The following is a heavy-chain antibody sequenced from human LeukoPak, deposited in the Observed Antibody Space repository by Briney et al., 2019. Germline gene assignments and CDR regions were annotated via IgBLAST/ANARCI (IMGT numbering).Heavy chain of an antibody. CDR3: ARDIKYSGYGEYYYGMDV. CDR2: IYYSGST. Sequence: KPGGSLRLSCAASGFTFSSYAMSWIRQPPGKGLEWIGYIYYSGSTNYNPSLKSRVTISVDTSKNQFSLKLSSVTAADTAVYYCARDIKYSGYGEYYYGMDVWGQGTTVTVSS. J-gene: IGHJ6*02. D-gene: IGHD5-12*01. CDR1: GFTFSSYA. V-gene: IGHV4-59*01.